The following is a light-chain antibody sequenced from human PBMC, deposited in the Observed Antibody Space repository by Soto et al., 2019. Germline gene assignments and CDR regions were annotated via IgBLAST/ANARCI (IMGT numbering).Light chain of an antibody. CDR1: QSVSSSY. V-gene: IGKV3-20*01. Sequence: EIVLTQSPGTLSLSPGERATLSCRASQSVSSSYLAWYQQKPGQAPRLLIYAESNRATGIPDRFSVSVSGTDFTLTISSLEPEDFAVYYCQQDGSSPYNFGQGTKLEIK. CDR3: QQDGSSPYN. CDR2: AES. J-gene: IGKJ2*01.